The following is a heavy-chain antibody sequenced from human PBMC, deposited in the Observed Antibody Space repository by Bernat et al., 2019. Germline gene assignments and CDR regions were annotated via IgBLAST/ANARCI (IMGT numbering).Heavy chain of an antibody. CDR3: TTGLKAAEHFDDAFDI. CDR1: GFTFNNAW. D-gene: IGHD2-15*01. J-gene: IGHJ3*02. Sequence: EMQLVESGGGLVKPVGSLRLSCAAPGFTFNNAWMTWVRQVPGKRLEWVGRIMSKTAGGTTHYAAPVKDRFTISRDDSRNTVYLEMNNHKTEDTSVYFCTTGLKAAEHFDDAFDIWGQGTMVIVSS. V-gene: IGHV3-15*01. CDR2: IMSKTAGGTT.